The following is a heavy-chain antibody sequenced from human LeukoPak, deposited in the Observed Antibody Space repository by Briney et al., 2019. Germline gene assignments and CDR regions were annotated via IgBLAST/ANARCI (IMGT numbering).Heavy chain of an antibody. CDR1: GYTFTGHN. CDR3: ARSAPFDN. Sequence: ASVKVSCKASGYTFTGHNIHWVRQAPGQRLEWMAWIGAGNGNTKYSQSFQGGVTITRDTSASTAYMELSSLRFEDTAVYYCARSAPFDNWGQGTLVTVSS. J-gene: IGHJ4*02. V-gene: IGHV1-3*01. CDR2: IGAGNGNT.